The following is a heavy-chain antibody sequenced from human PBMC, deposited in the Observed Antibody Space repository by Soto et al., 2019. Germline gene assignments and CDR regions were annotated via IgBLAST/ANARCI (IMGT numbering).Heavy chain of an antibody. J-gene: IGHJ6*02. D-gene: IGHD4-17*01. CDR1: GFTFSSYA. CDR3: AKNDYGTFYYYYGMDV. CDR2: ISGSGGSI. Sequence: PGGSLRLSCAASGFTFSSYAMSWVRQAPGKGLEWVSAISGSGGSIYYADSVKGRFTISRDNSKNTLYLQMNSLRAEDTAVYYCAKNDYGTFYYYYGMDVWGQGTTVTVSS. V-gene: IGHV3-23*01.